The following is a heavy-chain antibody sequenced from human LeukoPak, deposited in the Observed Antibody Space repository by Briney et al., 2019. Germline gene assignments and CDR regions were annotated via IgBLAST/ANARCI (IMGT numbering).Heavy chain of an antibody. CDR3: AKDSAFYYIDV. D-gene: IGHD3-10*01. Sequence: GGSLRLSCAASGFSFSSYAMHWVRQAPGKGLEWVAVISSDRSNKYYADSVQGRFTISRDNSKNTLYLQMNSLKGDDTAVYYCAKDSAFYYIDVWGKGTTVIISS. V-gene: IGHV3-30*04. CDR1: GFSFSSYA. J-gene: IGHJ6*03. CDR2: ISSDRSNK.